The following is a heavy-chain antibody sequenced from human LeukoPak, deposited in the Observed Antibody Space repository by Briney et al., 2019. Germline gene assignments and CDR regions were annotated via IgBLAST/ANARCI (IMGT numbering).Heavy chain of an antibody. J-gene: IGHJ4*02. V-gene: IGHV3-30*02. CDR1: GFTISSYG. CDR2: IHSDGINK. Sequence: GGSLRLSCAASGFTISSYGVHWVRQAPGKGLEGVAFIHSDGINKYYPDSVKGRFTISRDNSKNTLYLQMNSLRAEDTAVYYCARGGGWLDYWGQGTLVTVSS. CDR3: ARGGGWLDY. D-gene: IGHD6-19*01.